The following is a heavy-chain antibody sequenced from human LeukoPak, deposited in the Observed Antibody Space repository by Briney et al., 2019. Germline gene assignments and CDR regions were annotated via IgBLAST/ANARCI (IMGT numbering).Heavy chain of an antibody. J-gene: IGHJ4*02. CDR1: GGTFSSYA. D-gene: IGHD2-15*01. CDR3: ARSGPCSGGSCYFRRPGYYFDY. Sequence: ASVKVSCKASGGTFSSYAISWVRQAPGQGLEWMGGIIPIFGTANYAQKFQGRVTITADKSTSTAYMELSSLRSEDTAVYYCARSGPCSGGSCYFRRPGYYFDYRGQGTLVTVSS. V-gene: IGHV1-69*06. CDR2: IIPIFGTA.